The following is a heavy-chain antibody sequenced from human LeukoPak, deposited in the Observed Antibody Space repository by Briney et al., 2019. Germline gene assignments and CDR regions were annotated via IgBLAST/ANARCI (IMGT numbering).Heavy chain of an antibody. CDR1: GGSISSGGYY. Sequence: PSETLSLTCTVSGGSISSGGYYWSWIRQHPGKGLEWIVYIYYSGSTYYNPSLKSRVTISVDTSNNQFSLKLSSVTAADTAVYYCARSGVAGSGSYYKFDYWGQGTLVTVSS. CDR3: ARSGVAGSGSYYKFDY. D-gene: IGHD3-10*01. V-gene: IGHV4-31*03. J-gene: IGHJ4*02. CDR2: IYYSGST.